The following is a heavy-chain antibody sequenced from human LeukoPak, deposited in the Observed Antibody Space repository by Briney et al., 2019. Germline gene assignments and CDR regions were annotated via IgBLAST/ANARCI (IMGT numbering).Heavy chain of an antibody. J-gene: IGHJ4*02. CDR3: ARQWQSTGFDY. CDR1: GYSISSGYY. Sequence: KPSETLSLTCAVSGYSISSGYYWGWIRQPPGKGLEWIGSIYHSGGTHYNSSLKSRITISVDTSKNQFSLKLTSVTAADTAMYYCARQWQSTGFDYWGQRTLVTVSS. V-gene: IGHV4-38-2*01. CDR2: IYHSGGT. D-gene: IGHD2-2*01.